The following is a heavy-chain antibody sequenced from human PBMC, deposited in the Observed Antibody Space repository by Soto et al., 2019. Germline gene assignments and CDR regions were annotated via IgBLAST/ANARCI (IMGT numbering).Heavy chain of an antibody. Sequence: GGSLRLSCAASGFTFSSYAMSWVRQAPGKGLEWVSAISGSGGSTYYADSVKGRFTISRDNSKNTLYLQMNSLRAEDTAVYYCAKDLQYYDFWSGTSLDYGMDVWGQGTTVTVSS. CDR1: GFTFSSYA. CDR3: AKDLQYYDFWSGTSLDYGMDV. V-gene: IGHV3-23*01. D-gene: IGHD3-3*01. CDR2: ISGSGGST. J-gene: IGHJ6*02.